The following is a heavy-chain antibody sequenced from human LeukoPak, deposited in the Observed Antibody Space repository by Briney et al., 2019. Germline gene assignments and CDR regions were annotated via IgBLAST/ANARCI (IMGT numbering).Heavy chain of an antibody. CDR3: ARDVDTAMVRILPINHFGMDV. V-gene: IGHV1-46*01. J-gene: IGHJ6*02. D-gene: IGHD5-18*01. Sequence: ASVKVSCKASGYTFTSYYMHWVRQVPGQGLEWMGLINPSGGSTSYAQKFQGRVTMTRDTSTSTVYMELSSLTSEDTAFYYCARDVDTAMVRILPINHFGMDVWGQGTTVTVSS. CDR2: INPSGGST. CDR1: GYTFTSYY.